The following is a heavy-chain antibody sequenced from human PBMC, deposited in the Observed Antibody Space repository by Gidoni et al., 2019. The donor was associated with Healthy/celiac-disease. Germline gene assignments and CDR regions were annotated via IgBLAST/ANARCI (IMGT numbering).Heavy chain of an antibody. CDR2: IKSKTDGGTT. CDR1: GFTFSNAW. Sequence: EVQLVESGGGLVKPGGSLRLSCAASGFTFSNAWMSWVRQAPGKGLEWVGRIKSKTDGGTTDYAAPVKGRFTISRDDSKNTLYLQMNSLKTEDTAVYYCTTDPEVAYYFDYWGQGTLVTVSS. V-gene: IGHV3-15*01. CDR3: TTDPEVAYYFDY. J-gene: IGHJ4*02.